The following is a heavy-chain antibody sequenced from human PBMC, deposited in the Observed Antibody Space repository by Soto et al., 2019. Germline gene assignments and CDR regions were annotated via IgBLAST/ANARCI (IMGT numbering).Heavy chain of an antibody. Sequence: ASVKVSCKASGYTFTSYAMHWVRQAPGQRLEWMGWINAGNGNTKYSQKFQGRVTITRDTSASTAYMELSSLRSEDTAVYYCARAADTAMVKGWGSFDYWGQGTLVTSPQ. J-gene: IGHJ4*02. D-gene: IGHD5-18*01. CDR2: INAGNGNT. CDR3: ARAADTAMVKGWGSFDY. CDR1: GYTFTSYA. V-gene: IGHV1-3*01.